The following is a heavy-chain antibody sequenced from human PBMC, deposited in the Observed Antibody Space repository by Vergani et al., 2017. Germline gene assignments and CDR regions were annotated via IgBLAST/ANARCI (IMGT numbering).Heavy chain of an antibody. CDR3: ARNPSYDSSAKKSAEGDY. D-gene: IGHD3-22*01. Sequence: QVQLVQSGAEVKKPGSSVKVSCKASGGTFSSYTISWVRQAPGQGLEWMGRIIPILGIANYAQKFQGRVTITADKSTSTAYMELSSLRSEDTAVYYCARNPSYDSSAKKSAEGDYWGQGTLVTVSS. CDR2: IIPILGIA. J-gene: IGHJ4*02. V-gene: IGHV1-69*02. CDR1: GGTFSSYT.